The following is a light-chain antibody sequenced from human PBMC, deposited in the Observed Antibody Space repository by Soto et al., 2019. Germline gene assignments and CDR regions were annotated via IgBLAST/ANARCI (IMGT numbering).Light chain of an antibody. CDR1: SSDVGGYNY. J-gene: IGLJ1*01. V-gene: IGLV2-11*01. Sequence: QSALTQPRSVSGSAGQSVTISCTGTSSDVGGYNYVSWYQQHPGKAPKLMIYGVSKRPSGVPDRFSGSKSGNTASLTISGLQAEDEADYYCCSYAGSYTSNYVFGTGTKVTVL. CDR2: GVS. CDR3: CSYAGSYTSNYV.